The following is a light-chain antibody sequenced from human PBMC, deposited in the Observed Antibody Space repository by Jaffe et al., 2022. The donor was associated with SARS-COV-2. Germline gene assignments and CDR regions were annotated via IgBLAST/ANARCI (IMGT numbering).Light chain of an antibody. V-gene: IGLV1-40*01. Sequence: QSVLTQPPSVSGAPGQRVTISCTGGDSNIGAGYDVHWYQQLPGTAPKLLIYGNSNRPSGVPDRFSGSKSGTSASLAITGLQAEDEADYYCQSYDSSLSAWVFGGGTKLTVL. CDR3: QSYDSSLSAWV. CDR2: GNS. CDR1: DSNIGAGYD. J-gene: IGLJ3*02.